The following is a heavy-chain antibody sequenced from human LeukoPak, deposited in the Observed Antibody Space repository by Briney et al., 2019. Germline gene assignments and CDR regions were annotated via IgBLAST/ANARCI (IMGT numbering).Heavy chain of an antibody. CDR1: GFTFSSYW. CDR3: ARVTYYDILTGLGY. J-gene: IGHJ4*02. CDR2: IKQDGSEK. Sequence: GGSLRLSCAASGFTFSSYWMSWVRQAPGKGLEGVANIKQDGSEKYYVDSVKGRFTISRDNAKNSLYLQMNSLRAEDTAVYYCARVTYYDILTGLGYWGQGTLVTVSS. V-gene: IGHV3-7*01. D-gene: IGHD3-9*01.